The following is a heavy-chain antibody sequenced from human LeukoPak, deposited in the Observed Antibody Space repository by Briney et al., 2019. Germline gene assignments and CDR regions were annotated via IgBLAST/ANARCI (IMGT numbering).Heavy chain of an antibody. J-gene: IGHJ4*02. CDR3: ARGLRLSAAGTNFDS. V-gene: IGHV4-59*01. CDR1: GGSISSYY. Sequence: PSETLSLTCTVSGGSISSYYWSWIRQSPVRGLEWIGYIDYSESTNYNPSLKSRVSISVDTSKNQFSLKLSSVTAADTAVYYCARGLRLSAAGTNFDSWGQGTLVTVSS. D-gene: IGHD6-13*01. CDR2: IDYSEST.